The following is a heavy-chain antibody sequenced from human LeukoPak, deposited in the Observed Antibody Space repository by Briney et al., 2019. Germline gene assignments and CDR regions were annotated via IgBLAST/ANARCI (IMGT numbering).Heavy chain of an antibody. CDR1: GFTFSSYA. Sequence: PGGSLRLSCAVSGFTFSSYAMRWVRQAPGKGLEWVSAISGSGGSTYYADSVKGRFTISRDNSKNTLYLQMNSLRAEDTAVYYCAKDSPDTAMGYYYYYGMDVWGQGTTVTVSS. V-gene: IGHV3-23*01. CDR2: ISGSGGST. J-gene: IGHJ6*02. D-gene: IGHD5-18*01. CDR3: AKDSPDTAMGYYYYYGMDV.